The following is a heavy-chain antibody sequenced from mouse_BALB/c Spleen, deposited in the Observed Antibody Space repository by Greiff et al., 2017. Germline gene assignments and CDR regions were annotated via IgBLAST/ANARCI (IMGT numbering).Heavy chain of an antibody. Sequence: EVKVVESGGGLVQPGGSRKLSCAASGFTFSSFGMHWVRQAPEKGLEWVAYISSGSSTIYYTDTVKGRFTISRDNPKNTLFLQMTSLRSEDTAMYYCARDYRLSFDYWGQGTTLTVSS. CDR3: ARDYRLSFDY. D-gene: IGHD2-14*01. V-gene: IGHV5-17*02. CDR2: ISSGSSTI. CDR1: GFTFSSFG. J-gene: IGHJ2*01.